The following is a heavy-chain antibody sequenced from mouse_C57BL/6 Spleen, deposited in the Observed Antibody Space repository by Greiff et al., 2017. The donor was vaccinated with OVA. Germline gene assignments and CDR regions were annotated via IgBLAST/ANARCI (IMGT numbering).Heavy chain of an antibody. D-gene: IGHD3-3*01. CDR2: ILPGSGST. Sequence: QVQLQQSGAELMKPGASVKLSCKATGYTFTGYWIEWVKQRPGHGLEWIGEILPGSGSTNYYEKFKGKATFTADTSSNTAYMQLSSLTTEDSAIYYCARRGDPGLYAMDYWGQGTSVTVSS. CDR3: ARRGDPGLYAMDY. J-gene: IGHJ4*01. CDR1: GYTFTGYW. V-gene: IGHV1-9*01.